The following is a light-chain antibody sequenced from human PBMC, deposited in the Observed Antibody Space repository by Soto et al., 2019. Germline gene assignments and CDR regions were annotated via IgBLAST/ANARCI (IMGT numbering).Light chain of an antibody. V-gene: IGLV2-14*03. CDR1: SSDVGGYNY. J-gene: IGLJ1*01. CDR3: SSYAGINKRV. CDR2: DVS. Sequence: SVLTQPASVSGSPGQSITISCTGTSSDVGGYNYVSWYQHHPGKTPKLMIYDVSNRPSGVSNRFSGSKSGNTASLTISGLQPDDEADYYSSSYAGINKRVFGTGTNVTVL.